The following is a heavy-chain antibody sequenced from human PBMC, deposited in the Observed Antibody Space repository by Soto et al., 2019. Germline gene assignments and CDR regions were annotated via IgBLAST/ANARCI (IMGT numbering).Heavy chain of an antibody. J-gene: IGHJ6*03. V-gene: IGHV3-49*03. Sequence: GGSLRLSCTASGFTFGDYAMSWFRQAPGKGLEWVGFIRSKAYGGATEYAASVKDRFTISRDDSKSIAYLQMNSLKTEDTAVYYCTVVRGVIGYYYYYIDVWGKGTTVTVSS. CDR2: IRSKAYGGAT. D-gene: IGHD3-10*01. CDR3: TVVRGVIGYYYYYIDV. CDR1: GFTFGDYA.